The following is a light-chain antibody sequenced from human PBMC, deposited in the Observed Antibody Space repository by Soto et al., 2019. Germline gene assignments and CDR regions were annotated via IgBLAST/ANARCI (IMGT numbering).Light chain of an antibody. CDR3: NQYNNWPLT. V-gene: IGKV3-15*01. Sequence: EIVMTQSPATLSVSPGERATLSCRASQSVSSNLAWYQQKPGQAPRLLIYDASTRATGIPARFSGSGSGTEFTLPISSLQSEDFAVYYCNQYNNWPLTFGGGTNVEIK. CDR2: DAS. CDR1: QSVSSN. J-gene: IGKJ4*01.